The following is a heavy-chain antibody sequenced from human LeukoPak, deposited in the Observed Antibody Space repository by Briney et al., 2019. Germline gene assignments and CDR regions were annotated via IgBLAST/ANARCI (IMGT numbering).Heavy chain of an antibody. J-gene: IGHJ4*02. CDR1: GFTISTYA. Sequence: GGSLRLSCAASGFTISTYAMTWVRQAPGKGLEWVSSITSSGATTYYADSVKGRFTISRDISKNTLYLQMNSLTAKDSAVYYCAKEFIAGDGHVDCDSWGQGTLVTVSS. CDR3: AKEFIAGDGHVDCDS. D-gene: IGHD5-24*01. CDR2: ITSSGATT. V-gene: IGHV3-23*01.